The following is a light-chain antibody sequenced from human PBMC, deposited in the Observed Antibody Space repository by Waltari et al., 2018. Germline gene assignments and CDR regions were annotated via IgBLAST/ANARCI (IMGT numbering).Light chain of an antibody. CDR1: QSLVFSDGNNY. Sequence: VVMAQSPIPLSLIPGRPASLPCRSCQSLVFSDGNNYFYWFQQRPGQSPRRLIYKVSNRDSGVPDRFSGSGSGTDFTLRISRVEAEDVGVYYCMQGTHSPWTFGQGTKVEIK. CDR3: MQGTHSPWT. J-gene: IGKJ1*01. CDR2: KVS. V-gene: IGKV2-30*01.